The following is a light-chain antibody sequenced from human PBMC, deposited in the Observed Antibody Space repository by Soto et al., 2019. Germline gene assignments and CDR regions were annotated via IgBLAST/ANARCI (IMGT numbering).Light chain of an antibody. CDR3: CSYAGSSTFRVV. CDR1: SSEVGSYNL. J-gene: IGLJ2*01. V-gene: IGLV2-23*03. Sequence: QSVLTQPASVSGSPGQSITISCTGTSSEVGSYNLVSWYQQHPGKAPKLMIYEGSKRPSGVSNRFSGSKSGNTASLTISGLQAEDEADYYCCSYAGSSTFRVVFGGGTKLTVL. CDR2: EGS.